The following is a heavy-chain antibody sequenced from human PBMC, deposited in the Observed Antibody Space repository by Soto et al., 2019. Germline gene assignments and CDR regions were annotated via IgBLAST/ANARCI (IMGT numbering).Heavy chain of an antibody. J-gene: IGHJ4*02. CDR2: INPNSGGT. V-gene: IGHV1-2*04. CDR1: GYTFTGYY. Sequence: ASVKVSCKASGYTFTGYYMHWVRQAPGQGLEWMGWINPNSGGTNYAQKFQGWVTMTRDTSTSTVYMELSTLRSEDTAVYYCARDRDGYNGAFDYWGQGTLVTVSS. CDR3: ARDRDGYNGAFDY. D-gene: IGHD5-12*01.